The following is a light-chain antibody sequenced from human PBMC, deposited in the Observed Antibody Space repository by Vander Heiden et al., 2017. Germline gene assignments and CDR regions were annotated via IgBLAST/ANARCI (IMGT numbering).Light chain of an antibody. J-gene: IGKJ4*01. Sequence: EIVLTQSPGTLSLSPGDRATLSCRASQSVSSSHLAWYQQRPGQAPRIVINGASSGATSIPSRVSGSGSGTDFAIAISRLERRDFAEYYCQQYGSSPLTFGGGTKVXIK. CDR1: QSVSSSH. CDR2: GAS. V-gene: IGKV3-20*01. CDR3: QQYGSSPLT.